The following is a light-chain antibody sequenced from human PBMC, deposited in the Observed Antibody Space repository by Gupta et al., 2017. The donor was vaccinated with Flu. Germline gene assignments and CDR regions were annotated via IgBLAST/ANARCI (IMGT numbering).Light chain of an antibody. V-gene: IGLV2-11*01. CDR1: SSDVRGHYY. J-gene: IGLJ1*01. Sequence: SALTQPRSVFGSPGQSVTISCTGASSDVRGHYYVSWHQQNPGEAPKLFIHEVSQRPSGVPDRFSGSRSGSTASLTISGLQAEDEADYYCCSNLGNYNYVFGSGTKVTV. CDR2: EVS. CDR3: CSNLGNYNYV.